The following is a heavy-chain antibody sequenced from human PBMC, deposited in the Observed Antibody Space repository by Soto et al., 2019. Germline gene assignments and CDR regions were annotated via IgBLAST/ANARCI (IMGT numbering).Heavy chain of an antibody. CDR2: IYYSGST. V-gene: IGHV4-59*08. D-gene: IGHD3-3*01. CDR1: GGSTSSYY. Sequence: SETLSLTCTVSGGSTSSYYWSWIRQPPGKGLEWIGYIYYSGSTSYNPSLKSRVTISVDTSKNQFSLKLSSVTAADTAVYYCARRFAGYWFDPWGQGTLVTVSS. J-gene: IGHJ5*02. CDR3: ARRFAGYWFDP.